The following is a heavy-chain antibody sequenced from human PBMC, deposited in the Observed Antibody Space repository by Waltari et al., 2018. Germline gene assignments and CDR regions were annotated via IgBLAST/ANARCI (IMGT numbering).Heavy chain of an antibody. V-gene: IGHV4-39*07. Sequence: QLQLQESGPGLVKPSETLSLTCTVSGGSISSSSYYWGWIRKPPGKGLEWIGSIYYSGSTDYNPPRKRRVSISVDTSKNQFSRKLSSVTAADTAVYYCARDLVLTQLILDYYYGMDVWGQGTTVTVSS. CDR1: GGSISSSSYY. CDR3: ARDLVLTQLILDYYYGMDV. J-gene: IGHJ6*02. D-gene: IGHD3-22*01. CDR2: IYYSGST.